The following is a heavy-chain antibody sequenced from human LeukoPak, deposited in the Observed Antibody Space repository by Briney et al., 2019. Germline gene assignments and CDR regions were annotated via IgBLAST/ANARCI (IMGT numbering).Heavy chain of an antibody. V-gene: IGHV3-66*01. CDR1: GFTVSSNY. CDR3: AKPTYYDFWSGYDY. J-gene: IGHJ4*02. D-gene: IGHD3-3*01. CDR2: IYSGGST. Sequence: GGSLRLSCAASGFTVSSNYMSWVRQAPGKGLEWVSVIYSGGSTYYADSVKGRFTISRDNSKNTLYLQMNSLRAEDTAVYYCAKPTYYDFWSGYDYRGQGTLVTVSS.